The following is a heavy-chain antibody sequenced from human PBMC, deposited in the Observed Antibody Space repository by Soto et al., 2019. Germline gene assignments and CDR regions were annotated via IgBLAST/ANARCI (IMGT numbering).Heavy chain of an antibody. V-gene: IGHV4-59*01. CDR2: VTSSGPT. J-gene: IGHJ4*02. D-gene: IGHD2-8*01. Sequence: SETLPLTCSVSGDSINSDNWSWIRQSPGKGLEWIGHVTSSGPTYISPSLKGRVTISVDTSKNQFFLSLSSVTAADTAIYYCARRNGAYPRIYYFDYWDQGTLVALSS. CDR3: ARRNGAYPRIYYFDY. CDR1: GDSINSDN.